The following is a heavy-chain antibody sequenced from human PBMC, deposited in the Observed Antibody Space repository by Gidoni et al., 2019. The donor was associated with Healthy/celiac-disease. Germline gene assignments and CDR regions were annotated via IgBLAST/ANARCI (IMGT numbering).Heavy chain of an antibody. CDR1: GFTFSSYG. Sequence: QVQLVESGGGVVQPGRSLRLSCAASGFTFSSYGLHWVRQAPGKGLEWVAVIWYDGSNKYYADSVKGRFTISRDNSKNTLYLQMNSLRAEDTAVYYCARDRDAFSIFGVVVRGFDPWGQGTLVTVSS. J-gene: IGHJ5*02. CDR3: ARDRDAFSIFGVVVRGFDP. CDR2: IWYDGSNK. V-gene: IGHV3-33*01. D-gene: IGHD3-3*01.